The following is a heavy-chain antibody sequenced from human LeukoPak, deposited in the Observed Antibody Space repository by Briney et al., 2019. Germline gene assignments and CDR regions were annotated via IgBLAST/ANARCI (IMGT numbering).Heavy chain of an antibody. J-gene: IGHJ4*02. Sequence: QSGGSLRLSCAASGFTFSSYAMHWVRQAPGKGLEWVSVISYDGSNKYYADSVKGRFTISRDNSKNTLYLQMNSLRAEDTAVYYCASYYYDSSGYYTTTFDYWGQGTLVTVSS. D-gene: IGHD3-22*01. CDR3: ASYYYDSSGYYTTTFDY. CDR1: GFTFSSYA. V-gene: IGHV3-30-3*01. CDR2: ISYDGSNK.